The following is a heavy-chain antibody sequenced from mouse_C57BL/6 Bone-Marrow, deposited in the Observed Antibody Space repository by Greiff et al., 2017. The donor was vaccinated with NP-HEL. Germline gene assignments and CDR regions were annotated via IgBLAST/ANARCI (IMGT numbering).Heavy chain of an antibody. CDR1: GYTFTDYY. D-gene: IGHD1-1*01. V-gene: IGHV1-26*01. CDR2: INPNNGGT. J-gene: IGHJ2*01. CDR3: ARSLNYYGSRRYFDY. Sequence: VQLQQSGPELVKPGASVKISCKASGYTFTDYYMNWVKQSHGKSLEWIGDINPNNGGTSYNQKFKGKATLTVDKSSSTAYTELRSLTSEDSAVYYCARSLNYYGSRRYFDYWGQGTTLTVSS.